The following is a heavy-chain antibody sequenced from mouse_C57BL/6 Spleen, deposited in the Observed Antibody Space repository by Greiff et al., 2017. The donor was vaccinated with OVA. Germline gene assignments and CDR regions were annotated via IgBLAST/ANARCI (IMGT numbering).Heavy chain of an antibody. CDR3: ARPDLLLFAY. J-gene: IGHJ3*01. V-gene: IGHV5-9*01. CDR1: GFTFSSYT. Sequence: EVKLMESGGGLVKPGGSLKLSCAASGFTFSSYTMSWVRQTPEKRLEWVATISGGGGNTYYPDSVKGRFTISRDNAKNTLYLQMSSLRSEDTALYYCARPDLLLFAYWGQGTLVTVSA. CDR2: ISGGGGNT. D-gene: IGHD2-1*01.